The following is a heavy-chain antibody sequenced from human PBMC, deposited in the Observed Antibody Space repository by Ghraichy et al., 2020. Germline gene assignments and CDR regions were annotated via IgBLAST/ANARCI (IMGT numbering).Heavy chain of an antibody. D-gene: IGHD3-10*01. CDR3: SSGDTFDI. Sequence: GGSLRLSCAASGLIFRTDWRTWVRQAPGKGLEWVANINQDGREKYYVASVKGRFTISRDNAKNSLYLQMNGLRAEDTAVYYCSSGDTFDIWGQGTMVAVSS. CDR1: GLIFRTDW. J-gene: IGHJ3*02. V-gene: IGHV3-7*03. CDR2: INQDGREK.